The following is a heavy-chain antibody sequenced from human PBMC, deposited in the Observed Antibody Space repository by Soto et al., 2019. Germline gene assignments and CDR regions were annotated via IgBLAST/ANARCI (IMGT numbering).Heavy chain of an antibody. CDR2: INHSGST. J-gene: IGHJ6*03. V-gene: IGHV4-34*01. D-gene: IGHD3-10*01. CDR1: GGSFSGYY. CDR3: KRFRANYYYYYKDL. Sequence: SETLSLTCAVYGGSFSGYYWSWIRQPPGKGQEWIGEINHSGSTNYNPSLKSRVTISVETTKNHYSLKLSSVTAADTAVYNRKRFRANYYYYYKDLWGKGTTVTVSS.